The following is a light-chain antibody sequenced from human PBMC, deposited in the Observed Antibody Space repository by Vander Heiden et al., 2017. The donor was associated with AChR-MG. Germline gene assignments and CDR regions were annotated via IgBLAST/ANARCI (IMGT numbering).Light chain of an antibody. CDR1: SSNIGSNN. CDR3: AAWDDSRNGWV. CDR2: SNN. J-gene: IGLJ3*02. Sequence: QSVLTQPPSASGTPGQRVTISCSGSSSNIGSNNVNGYQQLPGTATKLLIYSNNQRPSGVPDRFSGAKSGTSASLAISGLQSEDEADYYCAAWDDSRNGWVFGGGTKLTVL. V-gene: IGLV1-44*01.